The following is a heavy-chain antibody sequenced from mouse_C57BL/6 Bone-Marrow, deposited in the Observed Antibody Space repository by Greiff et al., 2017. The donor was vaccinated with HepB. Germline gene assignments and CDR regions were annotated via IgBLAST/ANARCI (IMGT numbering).Heavy chain of an antibody. CDR3: ARKIGHYFDY. CDR1: GYSITSGYY. Sequence: VQLQQSGPGLVKPSQSLSLTCSVTGYSITSGYYWNWIRQFPGNKLEWMGYISYDGSNNYNPSLKNRISITRDTSKNQFILKLNSVTTEDTATYYCARKIGHYFDYWGQGTTLTVSS. J-gene: IGHJ2*01. CDR2: ISYDGSN. V-gene: IGHV3-6*01.